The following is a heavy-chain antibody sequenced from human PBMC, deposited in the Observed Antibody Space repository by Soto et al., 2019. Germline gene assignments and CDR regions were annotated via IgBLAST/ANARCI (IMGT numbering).Heavy chain of an antibody. D-gene: IGHD2-21*01. J-gene: IGHJ4*02. V-gene: IGHV1-18*01. CDR3: ASSLLVGCGLEGERD. Sequence: QVQLVQSGAEVKKPGASVKVSCKASGYTFTSYGISWVRQAPGQGLEWMGWISAYNGNTNYAQKLQGRATMTTDTSTSTAYMGLGRLRFDDTAVYYCASSLLVGCGLEGERDWGQGTLVTVSS. CDR1: GYTFTSYG. CDR2: ISAYNGNT.